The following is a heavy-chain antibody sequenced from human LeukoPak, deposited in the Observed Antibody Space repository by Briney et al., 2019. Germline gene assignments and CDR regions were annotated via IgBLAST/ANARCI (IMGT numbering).Heavy chain of an antibody. V-gene: IGHV3-66*01. CDR2: IYSGGST. Sequence: GGSLRLSCAASGFTFSSYGMSWVRQAPGKGLEWVSVIYSGGSTYYADSVKGRFTISRDNSKNTLYLQMNSLRAEDTAVYYCARDPGRPWGQGTLVTVSS. CDR1: GFTFSSYG. J-gene: IGHJ5*02. CDR3: ARDPGRP.